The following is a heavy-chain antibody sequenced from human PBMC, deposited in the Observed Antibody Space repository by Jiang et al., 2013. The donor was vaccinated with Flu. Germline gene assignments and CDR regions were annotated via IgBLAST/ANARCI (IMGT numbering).Heavy chain of an antibody. CDR2: IIPIFGTA. Sequence: VKVSCKASGGTFSSYAISWVRQAPGQGLEWMGGIIPIFGTANYAQKFRGRVTITADESTSTAYMELSSLRSEDTAVYYCARGYYYDSSGYYYFDYWGQGTLVTVSS. D-gene: IGHD3-22*01. J-gene: IGHJ4*02. CDR3: ARGYYYDSSGYYYFDY. CDR1: GGTFSSYA. V-gene: IGHV1-69*01.